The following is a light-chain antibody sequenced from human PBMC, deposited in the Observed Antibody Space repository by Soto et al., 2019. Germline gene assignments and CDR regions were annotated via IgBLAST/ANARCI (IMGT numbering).Light chain of an antibody. V-gene: IGLV1-40*01. CDR2: GNS. Sequence: QSVLTQPPSVSGAPGQRVTISCTGSSSNIGAGYDVHWYQQLPGTAPKLLIYGNSNRPSGVPDRFSGSKSGTSASLAITGLRAEDEADYYCQSYDSSLSGSKGVFGGGTKVTVL. CDR1: SSNIGAGYD. CDR3: QSYDSSLSGSKGV. J-gene: IGLJ2*01.